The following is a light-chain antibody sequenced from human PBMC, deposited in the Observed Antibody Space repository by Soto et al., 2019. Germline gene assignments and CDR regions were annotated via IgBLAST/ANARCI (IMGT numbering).Light chain of an antibody. CDR3: SSYTSTSTYV. CDR2: HVS. CDR1: SSEVGGYNY. V-gene: IGLV2-14*01. Sequence: QSVLTQPGSVSGSPGQSITISCTGTSSEVGGYNYVSWYQPYPGKAPKLMIYHVSNRPSGVSNCFSGSKSGNSASLTFSGLQAEDEADYYCSSYTSTSTYVFGTGTKVTVL. J-gene: IGLJ1*01.